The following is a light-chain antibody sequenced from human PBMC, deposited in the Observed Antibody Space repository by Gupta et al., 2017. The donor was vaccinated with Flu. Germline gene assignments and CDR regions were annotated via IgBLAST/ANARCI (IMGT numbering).Light chain of an antibody. V-gene: IGKV3-20*01. CDR2: DAS. CDR1: QTIDNNY. Sequence: EIVLTQSPGTLSLSPGERATLSCRASQTIDNNYLAWYQHKPGQAPRLLIYDASSRASGIPERFSGSGSGSDFTLTVSRLEPEEFAVYYCQQYGNSPPWTFGQGTKVEIK. J-gene: IGKJ1*01. CDR3: QQYGNSPPWT.